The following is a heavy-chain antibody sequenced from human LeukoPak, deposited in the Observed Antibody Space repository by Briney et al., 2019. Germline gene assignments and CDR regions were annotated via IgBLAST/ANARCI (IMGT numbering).Heavy chain of an antibody. D-gene: IGHD3-22*01. V-gene: IGHV3-30*02. Sequence: GGSLRLSCAASGFTFRNYGIHWVRQTPGKGLEWVAFTRYDGSNKYYADSVKGRFTISRDNSKNTLFLQMNSLRAEDTAVYYCAKDLRGGYYYAFDIWGQGTMITVSS. CDR1: GFTFRNYG. CDR3: AKDLRGGYYYAFDI. J-gene: IGHJ3*02. CDR2: TRYDGSNK.